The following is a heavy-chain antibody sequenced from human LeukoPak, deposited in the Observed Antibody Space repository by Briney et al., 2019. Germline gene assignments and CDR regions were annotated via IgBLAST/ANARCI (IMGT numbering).Heavy chain of an antibody. Sequence: PSETLSLTCTVSGGSINNYHWGWIRQPPGKGLEWIGYISYSGTTNYNPSLKSRVTISVDTSKNQFSLKLSSVTAADTAVYYCARLVGASPYYYYYMDVWGKGTTVTISS. D-gene: IGHD1-26*01. CDR1: GGSINNYH. J-gene: IGHJ6*03. V-gene: IGHV4-59*12. CDR2: ISYSGTT. CDR3: ARLVGASPYYYYYMDV.